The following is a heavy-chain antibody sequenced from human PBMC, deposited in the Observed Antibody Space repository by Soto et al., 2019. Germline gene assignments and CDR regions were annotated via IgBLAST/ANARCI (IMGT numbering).Heavy chain of an antibody. D-gene: IGHD2-15*01. Sequence: PGESLKISCKGSGYSFTSYWISWVRQMPGKGLEWMGRIDPSDSYTNYSPSFQGHVTISADKSISTAYLQWSSLKASDTAMYYCARHGRYCSGGSCYYYGMDVWGQGTTVTVSS. V-gene: IGHV5-10-1*01. CDR3: ARHGRYCSGGSCYYYGMDV. CDR1: GYSFTSYW. CDR2: IDPSDSYT. J-gene: IGHJ6*02.